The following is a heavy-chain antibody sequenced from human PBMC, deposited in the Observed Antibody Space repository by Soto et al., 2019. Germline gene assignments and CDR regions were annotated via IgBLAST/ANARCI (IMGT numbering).Heavy chain of an antibody. V-gene: IGHV1-18*01. Sequence: ASVKVSCKASGYTFTSYGISWVRQAPGQGLEWMGWISAYNGNTNYAQKLQGRVTMTTDTSTSTAYMELRSLRSDDTAVYYCARDSNLREVHRYNWFDPWGQGTLVTVSS. J-gene: IGHJ5*02. CDR3: ARDSNLREVHRYNWFDP. D-gene: IGHD1-26*01. CDR2: ISAYNGNT. CDR1: GYTFTSYG.